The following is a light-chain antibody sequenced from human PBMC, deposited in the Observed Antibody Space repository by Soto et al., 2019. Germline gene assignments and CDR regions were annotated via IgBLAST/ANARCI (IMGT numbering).Light chain of an antibody. CDR3: QQHGTSSWT. Sequence: EIVLTQSPGTLSLSPGEGATLSCRASQSISSSYLAWYQQKPGQAPRLLIHGASNRATGIPDRFSGSGSGTDFTLPISRLEPEDFAVYFCQQHGTSSWTFGQGTKVEIK. V-gene: IGKV3-20*01. CDR1: QSISSSY. J-gene: IGKJ1*01. CDR2: GAS.